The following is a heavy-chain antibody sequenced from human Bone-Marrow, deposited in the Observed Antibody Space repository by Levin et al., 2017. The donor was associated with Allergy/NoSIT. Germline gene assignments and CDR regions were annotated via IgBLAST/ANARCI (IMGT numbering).Heavy chain of an antibody. CDR3: AGGSLAVVVATTEYYFDY. CDR1: GFTVSDNY. J-gene: IGHJ4*02. CDR2: IDDGGRT. D-gene: IGHD2-15*01. Sequence: GESLKISCAASGFTVSDNYMTWVRQAPGKGLEWVSDIDDGGRTNYADSVKGRFTISRDSSKNTLFLQMHSLRAEDTAVYYCAGGSLAVVVATTEYYFDYWGQGTLVTVAS. V-gene: IGHV3-53*01.